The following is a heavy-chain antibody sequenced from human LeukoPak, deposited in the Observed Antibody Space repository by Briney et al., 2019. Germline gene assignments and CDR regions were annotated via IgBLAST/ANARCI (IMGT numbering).Heavy chain of an antibody. CDR2: IYYSGST. D-gene: IGHD3-10*01. V-gene: IGHV4-59*01. Sequence: SETLSLTCTVSGGSISSYYWSWIRQPPGKGLEWIGYIYYSGSTNYNPSLKSRVTISVDTSKNQFSLKLSSVTAADTAVYYCARDSPTYYYGSGSLDPWGQGTLVTVSS. CDR1: GGSISSYY. CDR3: ARDSPTYYYGSGSLDP. J-gene: IGHJ5*02.